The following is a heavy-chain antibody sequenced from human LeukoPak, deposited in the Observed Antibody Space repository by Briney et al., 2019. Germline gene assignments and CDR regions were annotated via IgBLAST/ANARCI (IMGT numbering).Heavy chain of an antibody. J-gene: IGHJ4*02. CDR3: AGGRWPSRDENANFDY. Sequence: GGSLRLSCAASGFTFSSYSMNWVRQAPGKGLEWVSSISSSSSSYIYYADSVKGRFTISRDNAKNSLYLQMNSLRAEDTAVYYCAGGRWPSRDENANFDYWGQGTLVTVSS. V-gene: IGHV3-21*01. CDR1: GFTFSSYS. CDR2: ISSSSSSYI. D-gene: IGHD4-23*01.